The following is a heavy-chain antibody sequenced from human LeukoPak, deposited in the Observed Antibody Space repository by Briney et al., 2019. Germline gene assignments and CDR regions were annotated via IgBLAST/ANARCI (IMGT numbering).Heavy chain of an antibody. CDR1: GGSIGNSNW. CDR3: ARGGLYSNYVHYYYYYMDV. V-gene: IGHV4-4*02. J-gene: IGHJ6*03. D-gene: IGHD4-11*01. CDR2: IYHSGST. Sequence: SGTLSLTCAVSGGSIGNSNWCSWVRQPPGKGLEWIGEIYHSGSTNYNPSLKSRVTISVDTSKNQFSLKLSSVTAADTAVYYCARGGLYSNYVHYYYYYMDVWGKGTTVTVSS.